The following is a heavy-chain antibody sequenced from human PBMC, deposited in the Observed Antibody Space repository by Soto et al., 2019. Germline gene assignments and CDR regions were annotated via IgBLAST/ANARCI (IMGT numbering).Heavy chain of an antibody. D-gene: IGHD3-10*01. Sequence: TLSLTCSVSSCSISSGGYSWSWIRQPPGKGLEWIGYIYPSGSTSHNPSLKSRVTISVDRSKNQFSLKLRSVTAADTAVYYCVRDRGGGSGNSYLSQGMDVWGQGPTVTVSS. V-gene: IGHV4-30-2*01. CDR1: SCSISSGGYS. J-gene: IGHJ6*02. CDR3: VRDRGGGSGNSYLSQGMDV. CDR2: IYPSGST.